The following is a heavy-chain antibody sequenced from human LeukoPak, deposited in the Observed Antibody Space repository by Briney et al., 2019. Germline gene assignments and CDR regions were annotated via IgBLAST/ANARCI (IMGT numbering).Heavy chain of an antibody. J-gene: IGHJ4*02. CDR3: VGGSGTDFDY. D-gene: IGHD3-10*01. V-gene: IGHV4-39*01. CDR2: IYDSGST. CDR1: GGFISSSSYY. Sequence: SETLSLTCTVSGGFISSSSYYWGWIRQPPGKGLEWIGSIYDSGSTYYNPSLKSRVTISVDTSKKQFSLKLSSVTAADTAVYYCVGGSGTDFDYWGQGTLVTVSS.